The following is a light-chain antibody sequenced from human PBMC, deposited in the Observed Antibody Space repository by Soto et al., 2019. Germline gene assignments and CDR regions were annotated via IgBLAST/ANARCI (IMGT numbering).Light chain of an antibody. CDR1: QSVSSDY. CDR3: HQYGSSPPT. CDR2: GAS. V-gene: IGKV3-20*01. Sequence: IVLTQSPGTLSLSPGERASVSCRASQSVSSDYLAWYQQKPGQAPRLLMSGASNRATGIPDGFTGSGSGTDFTLTISRLEPEDFAVYYCHQYGSSPPTFGQGTKVDIK. J-gene: IGKJ1*01.